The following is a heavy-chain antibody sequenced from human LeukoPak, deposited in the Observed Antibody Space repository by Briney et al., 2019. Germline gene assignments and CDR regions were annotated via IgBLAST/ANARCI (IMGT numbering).Heavy chain of an antibody. CDR3: ARVWMGAVAGHFDY. V-gene: IGHV3-7*01. CDR2: IRHDGGET. CDR1: GFSFITYW. D-gene: IGHD6-19*01. J-gene: IGHJ4*02. Sequence: GGSLRLSCAASGFSFITYWMGWVRQAPGKGLEWVANIRHDGGETYYVGSVKGRFTISRDNSKNTLYLQMNSLRAEDTAVYYCARVWMGAVAGHFDYWGQGTLVTVSS.